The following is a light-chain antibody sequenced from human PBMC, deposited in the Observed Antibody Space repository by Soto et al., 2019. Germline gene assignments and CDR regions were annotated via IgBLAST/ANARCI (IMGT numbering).Light chain of an antibody. CDR3: QQYGSSLWT. V-gene: IGKV3-20*01. Sequence: EIVLTQSPGTLSLSPGERATLSCRASQSVSSSYLAWYQQKPGQAPRLLIYGASSRAPGIPDRFSGSGSGTDFTLTISRLEPEDFALYYCQQYGSSLWTFGQGTKVEIK. CDR2: GAS. J-gene: IGKJ1*01. CDR1: QSVSSSY.